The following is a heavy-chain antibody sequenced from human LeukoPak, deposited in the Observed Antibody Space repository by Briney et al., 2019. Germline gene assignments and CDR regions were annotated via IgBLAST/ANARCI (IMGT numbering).Heavy chain of an antibody. Sequence: ASVKVSCKASGYTFTGYYMHGVRQAPGRRLEWRGWINPNSSGTNYAQKFQGRVTMTRDTSISTAYMEPSRLRSDDTAVYYCASSITIFGVVIIGYDYWGQGTLVTVSS. CDR2: INPNSSGT. V-gene: IGHV1-2*02. J-gene: IGHJ4*02. D-gene: IGHD3-3*01. CDR3: ASSITIFGVVIIGYDY. CDR1: GYTFTGYY.